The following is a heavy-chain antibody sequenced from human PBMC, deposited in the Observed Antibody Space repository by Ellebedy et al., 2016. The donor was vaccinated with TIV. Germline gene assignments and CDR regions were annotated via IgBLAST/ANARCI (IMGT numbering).Heavy chain of an antibody. V-gene: IGHV4-4*07. CDR1: GGSMKNYY. Sequence: SETLSLXXSVSGGSMKNYYWTWIRQSAGKGLEWIGRISDRGSTTYSPSLKSRGSMSVDTSKNQFSLKLSFVTAADTAVYYCARDLKKTAPQVSYYYYAMDVWGQGTTVTVS. J-gene: IGHJ6*02. D-gene: IGHD2-21*02. CDR3: ARDLKKTAPQVSYYYYAMDV. CDR2: ISDRGST.